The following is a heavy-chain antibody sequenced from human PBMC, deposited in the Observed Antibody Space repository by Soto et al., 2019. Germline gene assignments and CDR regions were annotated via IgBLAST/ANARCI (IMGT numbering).Heavy chain of an antibody. J-gene: IGHJ3*02. V-gene: IGHV3-48*03. Sequence: EVQLVESGGGLVWPGGSLTLSCAASGFAFSSYEMNWVRQAPGKGLEWVSYIDATSNIIHYADSVEGRFTISRDNSKNSLFRHRKSRGAEDKAFYYGARYRWHRDWHPGAFDIWGRGTMVTVSS. D-gene: IGHD3-9*01. CDR2: IDATSNII. CDR1: GFAFSSYE. CDR3: ARYRWHRDWHPGAFDI.